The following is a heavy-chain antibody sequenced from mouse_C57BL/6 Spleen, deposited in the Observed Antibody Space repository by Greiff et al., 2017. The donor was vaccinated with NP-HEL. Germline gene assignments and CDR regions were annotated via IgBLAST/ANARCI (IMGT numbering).Heavy chain of an antibody. CDR3: AGHEGYFAY. V-gene: IGHV5-6*01. CDR1: GFTFSSYG. J-gene: IGHJ2*01. Sequence: EVQLMESGGDLVKPGGSLKLSCAASGFTFSSYGMSWVRQTPDKRLEWVATISSGGSYTYYPDSVKGRFTISRDNAKNTLYLQMSSLKSEDTAMYYCAGHEGYFAYWGQGTTLTVSS. CDR2: ISSGGSYT.